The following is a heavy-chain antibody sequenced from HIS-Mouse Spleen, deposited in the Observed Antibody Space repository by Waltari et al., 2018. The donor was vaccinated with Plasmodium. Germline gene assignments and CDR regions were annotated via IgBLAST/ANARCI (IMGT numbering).Heavy chain of an antibody. J-gene: IGHJ6*02. CDR1: GYTFTGYY. Sequence: QVQLVQSGAEVKKPGASVKVSCTASGYTFTGYYMHWVRQAPGHGLEWMGWINPNSGGTNYAQKFQGRVTMTRDTSISTAYMELSRLRSDDTAVYYCAGLSGYDYYYYYGMDVWGQGTTVTVSS. CDR2: INPNSGGT. CDR3: AGLSGYDYYYYYGMDV. D-gene: IGHD5-12*01. V-gene: IGHV1-2*02.